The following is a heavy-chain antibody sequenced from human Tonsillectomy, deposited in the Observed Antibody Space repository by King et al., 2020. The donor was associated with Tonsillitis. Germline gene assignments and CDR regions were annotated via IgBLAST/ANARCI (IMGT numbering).Heavy chain of an antibody. D-gene: IGHD3-10*01. Sequence: VQLVESGGGLVQPGGSLRLSCAASGFTFSSYAMSWVRQAPGKGLVWVSAISGGGGIPYYADSVKGRFTISRDNYRNTLYVQMNSLRAEDTAVYYCARSGGSGSYYNPYYFDSWGQGTLVTVSS. CDR1: GFTFSSYA. V-gene: IGHV3-23*04. CDR3: ARSGGSGSYYNPYYFDS. J-gene: IGHJ4*02. CDR2: ISGGGGIP.